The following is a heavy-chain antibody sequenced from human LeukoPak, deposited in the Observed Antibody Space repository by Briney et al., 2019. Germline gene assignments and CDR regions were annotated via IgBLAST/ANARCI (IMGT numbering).Heavy chain of an antibody. CDR3: ARGGGLDV. CDR1: GLTFGSYW. Sequence: PGGSLRLSCAASGLTFGSYWMNWVRQAPGKGLEWVANINQDGSEKYYVDSVKGRFTISRDNAKNSLYLQMSNLRAEDTAVYFCARGGGLDVWGQGATVTVSS. CDR2: INQDGSEK. D-gene: IGHD3-16*01. J-gene: IGHJ6*02. V-gene: IGHV3-7*03.